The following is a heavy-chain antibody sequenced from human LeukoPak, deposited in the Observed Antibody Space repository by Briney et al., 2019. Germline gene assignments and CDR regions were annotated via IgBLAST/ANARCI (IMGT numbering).Heavy chain of an antibody. CDR3: ARIEYSSGWYYFDY. Sequence: SETLSLTCTVSGGSISSGGYYWSWIRQHPGKGLEWIGHIYYSGSTYYNPSLKSRVTISVDTSKNQFSLKLSSVTAADTAVYYCARIEYSSGWYYFDYWGQGTLVTVSS. CDR1: GGSISSGGYY. V-gene: IGHV4-31*03. D-gene: IGHD6-19*01. J-gene: IGHJ4*02. CDR2: IYYSGST.